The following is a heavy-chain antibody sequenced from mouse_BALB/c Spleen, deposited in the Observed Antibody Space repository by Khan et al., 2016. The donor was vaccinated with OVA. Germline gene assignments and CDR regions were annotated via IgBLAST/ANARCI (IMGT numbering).Heavy chain of an antibody. D-gene: IGHD2-1*01. CDR1: GFTLISYG. CDR2: IWAGGST. Sequence: QVQLKESGPGLVAPSQSLSINCTVSGFTLISYGIHWVRQSPEKGLEWRGIIWAGGSTNYNSALMARLSIRKDNSKSQVFLKMNSLQTDDTAMYYCARDDGNYVDAMDYWGQGTSVTVSS. J-gene: IGHJ4*01. V-gene: IGHV2-9*02. CDR3: ARDDGNYVDAMDY.